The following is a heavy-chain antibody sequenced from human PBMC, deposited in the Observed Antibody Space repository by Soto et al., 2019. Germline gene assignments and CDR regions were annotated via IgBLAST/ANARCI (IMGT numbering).Heavy chain of an antibody. V-gene: IGHV4-31*03. CDR1: GGSISSGGYY. CDR2: IXXSXXX. Sequence: SETLSLTCTVSGGSISSGGYYWSWIRQHPGKGLXWIXXIXXSXXXXXNXXLKSRVTISVDASKNQFSLKPSSVTAAETAVYYCAREYRSSWWYFDYWGQGTLVTASS. D-gene: IGHD6-13*01. J-gene: IGHJ4*02. CDR3: AREYRSSWWYFDY.